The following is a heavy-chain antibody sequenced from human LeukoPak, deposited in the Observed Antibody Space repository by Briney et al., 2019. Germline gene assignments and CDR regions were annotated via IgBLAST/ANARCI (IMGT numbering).Heavy chain of an antibody. Sequence: SETLSLTCAVYGGSLSGYYWSWIRQPPGKGLEWIGEINHRGSTNYNTSLKSRVTISVDTSKNRFSLKLSSVTAADTAVYYCARRVRGVHTRIDYWGQGTLVTVSS. V-gene: IGHV4-34*01. CDR3: ARRVRGVHTRIDY. CDR1: GGSLSGYY. J-gene: IGHJ4*02. D-gene: IGHD3-10*01. CDR2: INHRGST.